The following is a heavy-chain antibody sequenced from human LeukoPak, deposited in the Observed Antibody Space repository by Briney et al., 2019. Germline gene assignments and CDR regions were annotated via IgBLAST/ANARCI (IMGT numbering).Heavy chain of an antibody. V-gene: IGHV1-2*02. Sequence: ASVKVSCKASGYTFTGYYMHWVRQAPEQGLEWMGWINPNSGGTNYARKFQGRVTMTRDTSISTAYMELSRLRSDDTAVYYCARGLITMVRGVSYYFDYWGQGTLVTVSS. CDR1: GYTFTGYY. CDR3: ARGLITMVRGVSYYFDY. J-gene: IGHJ4*02. D-gene: IGHD3-10*01. CDR2: INPNSGGT.